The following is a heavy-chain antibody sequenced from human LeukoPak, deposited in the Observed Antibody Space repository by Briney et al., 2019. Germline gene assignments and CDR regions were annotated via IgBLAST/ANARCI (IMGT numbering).Heavy chain of an antibody. CDR3: ARCITMVREVTNWFDP. J-gene: IGHJ5*02. D-gene: IGHD3-10*01. CDR2: IYPGDSDT. V-gene: IGHV5-51*01. Sequence: GESLKISCKGSGYSFTSYWIGWVRQMPGKGLEWMGIIYPGDSDTRYSPSFQGQVTISADKSISTAYLQWSSLKASDTAMYYCARCITMVREVTNWFDPWGQGTLVTVSS. CDR1: GYSFTSYW.